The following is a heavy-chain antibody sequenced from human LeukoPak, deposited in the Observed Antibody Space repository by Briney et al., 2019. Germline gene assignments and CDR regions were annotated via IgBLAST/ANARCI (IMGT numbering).Heavy chain of an antibody. CDR2: ISYDGSNK. Sequence: GGSLRLSCAASGFTFSTYAMSWVRQAPGKGLEWVAVISYDGSNKYYADSVKGRFTISRDNSKNTLYLQMNSLRAEDTAVYYCAKDQYDTAIFDYWGQGTLVTVSS. CDR3: AKDQYDTAIFDY. CDR1: GFTFSTYA. J-gene: IGHJ4*02. D-gene: IGHD5-18*01. V-gene: IGHV3-30*18.